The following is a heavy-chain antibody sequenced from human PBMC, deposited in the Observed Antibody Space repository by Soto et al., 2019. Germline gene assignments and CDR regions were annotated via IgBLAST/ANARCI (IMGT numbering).Heavy chain of an antibody. CDR1: GYGFTSYW. J-gene: IGHJ4*02. D-gene: IGHD3-22*01. CDR2: MYPGDSDT. Sequence: PGESLKISCKASGYGFTSYWIGWVRQMPGKGLELMGIMYPGDSDTRYSPSFQGQVTISADKSISTAYLQWSSLKASDTAIYYCARQNGDSSPMDFDYWGQGTLVTVSS. V-gene: IGHV5-51*01. CDR3: ARQNGDSSPMDFDY.